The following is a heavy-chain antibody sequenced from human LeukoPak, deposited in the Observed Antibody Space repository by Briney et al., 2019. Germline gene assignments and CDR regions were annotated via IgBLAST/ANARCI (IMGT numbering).Heavy chain of an antibody. CDR3: ARGDWSSTSCHRRTVDYYYYYYMDV. CDR2: IYYSGST. CDR1: GGSLSSHY. V-gene: IGHV4-59*11. Sequence: RSETLSLTCTVSGGSLSSHYGSWIRQPPGKGLEWIVYIYYSGSTNYNTSLKSRVTISVETSKNQISLKLSSVTAADTAVYYCARGDWSSTSCHRRTVDYYYYYYMDVWGKGTTVTVSS. D-gene: IGHD2-2*01. J-gene: IGHJ6*03.